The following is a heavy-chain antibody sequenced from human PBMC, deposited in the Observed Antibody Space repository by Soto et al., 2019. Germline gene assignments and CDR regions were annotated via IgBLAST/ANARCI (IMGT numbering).Heavy chain of an antibody. CDR1: GFSLTTSGVG. CDR3: ARLLLYQGWFDP. D-gene: IGHD2-2*01. J-gene: IGHJ5*02. Sequence: QITLKESGPTLVKPTQTLTLTCTFSGFSLTTSGVGVGWIRQPPGKALEWLALIYWDDDKRYITSLKSRLTITKDTTKNQVVLTMANMDPIDTATYYCARLLLYQGWFDPWGQGSLVTVSS. V-gene: IGHV2-5*02. CDR2: IYWDDDK.